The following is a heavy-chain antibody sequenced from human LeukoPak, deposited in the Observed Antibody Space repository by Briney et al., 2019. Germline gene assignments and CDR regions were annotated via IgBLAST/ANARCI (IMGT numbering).Heavy chain of an antibody. CDR1: GYTFISYA. V-gene: IGHV7-4-1*02. D-gene: IGHD3-3*01. CDR3: ARSENYDFWSGYYGEAFDI. Sequence: ASVKVSCKASGYTFISYAVNWVRQAPGQGLEWMGWINTNTGNPTYAQGFTGRFVFSLDTSVNTAYLQISSLKAGDTAVYYCARSENYDFWSGYYGEAFDIWGQGTVVTVSS. J-gene: IGHJ3*02. CDR2: INTNTGNP.